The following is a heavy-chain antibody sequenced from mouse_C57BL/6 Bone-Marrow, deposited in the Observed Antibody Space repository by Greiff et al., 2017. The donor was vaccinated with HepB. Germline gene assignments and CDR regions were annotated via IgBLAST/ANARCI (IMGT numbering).Heavy chain of an antibody. CDR2: IYTGDGDT. V-gene: IGHV1-80*01. J-gene: IGHJ2*01. CDR3: ARLGTTVVAKDY. Sequence: QVQLQQSGAELVKPGASVKISCKASGYAFSSYWMNWVKQRPGKGLEWIGQIYTGDGDTNYNGKFKGKATLTADKSSSTAYRQLSSLTSEDSAVYFCARLGTTVVAKDYWGQGTTLTVSS. CDR1: GYAFSSYW. D-gene: IGHD1-1*01.